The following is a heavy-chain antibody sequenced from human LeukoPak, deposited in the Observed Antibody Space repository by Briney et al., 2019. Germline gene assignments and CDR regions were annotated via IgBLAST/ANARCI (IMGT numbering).Heavy chain of an antibody. CDR2: IYYSGST. J-gene: IGHJ2*01. V-gene: IGHV4-39*07. CDR1: GGSISSSSYY. D-gene: IGHD4-17*01. Sequence: SETLSLTCTVSGGSISSSSYYWGWIRQPPGKGLEWIGSIYYSGSTYYNPSLKSRVTISVDTSKNQFSLKLSSVTAADTAVYYCARDMHDYGDDAGLRIGGGYFDLWGRGTLVTVSS. CDR3: ARDMHDYGDDAGLRIGGGYFDL.